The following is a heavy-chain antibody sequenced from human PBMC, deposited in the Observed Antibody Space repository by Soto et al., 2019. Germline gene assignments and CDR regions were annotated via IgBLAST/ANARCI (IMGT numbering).Heavy chain of an antibody. CDR3: AKGFGDGFDY. Sequence: GGSLRLSCAASGFTFSSYAMSWVRQAPGKGPEWGSAISGSGGSTYYADSVKGRFTISRDNSKNTLYLQMNSLRAEHTAGYYCAKGFGDGFDYWGQGTLVTVSS. CDR1: GFTFSSYA. CDR2: ISGSGGST. V-gene: IGHV3-23*01. D-gene: IGHD3-16*01. J-gene: IGHJ4*02.